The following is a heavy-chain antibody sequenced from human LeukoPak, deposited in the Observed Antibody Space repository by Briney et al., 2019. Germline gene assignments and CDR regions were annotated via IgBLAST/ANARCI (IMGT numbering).Heavy chain of an antibody. CDR3: TTGIFDY. CDR2: IKSKTDGGRT. V-gene: IGHV3-15*01. D-gene: IGHD1-14*01. Sequence: PGGSLRLSCAASGFTFSNAWMTWVRQAPGKGLEWVARIKSKTDGGRTDYAAPVKGRFTISRDDSKSTLYLQMNSLKTEDTAVYYCTTGIFDYWGQGTLVTVSS. J-gene: IGHJ4*02. CDR1: GFTFSNAW.